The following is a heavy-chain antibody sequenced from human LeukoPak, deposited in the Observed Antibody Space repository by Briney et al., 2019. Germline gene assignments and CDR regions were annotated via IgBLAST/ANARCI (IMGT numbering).Heavy chain of an antibody. J-gene: IGHJ4*02. CDR3: ARAAYYYDSSGYSASYYFDY. CDR1: GFTFSSYW. V-gene: IGHV3-74*01. CDR2: INSDGSST. D-gene: IGHD3-22*01. Sequence: LAGGSLRLSCAASGFTFSSYWMHWVRQAPGKGLVWVSRINSDGSSTSYADSVKGRFTISRDNAKNTLYLQMNSLRAEGTAVYYCARAAYYYDSSGYSASYYFDYWGQGTLVTVSS.